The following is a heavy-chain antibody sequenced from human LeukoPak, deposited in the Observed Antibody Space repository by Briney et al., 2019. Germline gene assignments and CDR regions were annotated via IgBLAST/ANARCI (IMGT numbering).Heavy chain of an antibody. J-gene: IGHJ4*02. CDR1: GFTFSSYA. Sequence: GGSLRLSCAASGFTFSSYAMSWVRQAPGKGLEWVSAVSGSGGSTYYADSVKGRFTISRDNSKNTLYLQMNSLRAEDTAVYYCAKDPRPGPFGDSTEADYWGQGTLVTVSS. V-gene: IGHV3-23*01. D-gene: IGHD3-22*01. CDR3: AKDPRPGPFGDSTEADY. CDR2: VSGSGGST.